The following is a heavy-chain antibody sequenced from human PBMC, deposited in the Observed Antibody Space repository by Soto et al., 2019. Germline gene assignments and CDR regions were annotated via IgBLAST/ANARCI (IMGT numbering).Heavy chain of an antibody. CDR2: ISSNGGTT. D-gene: IGHD1-7*01. CDR3: VSRVSGNYDY. Sequence: EVQLAESGGGMVQPGGSLRLSCVASGFTFSSYDMHWVRQAPGKGLEYVSSISSNGGTTYYGNSVKGRFTISRDNSKNTLYLQMGSLRAEDMAVYYCVSRVSGNYDYWGQGTLVTLSS. CDR1: GFTFSSYD. J-gene: IGHJ4*02. V-gene: IGHV3-64*01.